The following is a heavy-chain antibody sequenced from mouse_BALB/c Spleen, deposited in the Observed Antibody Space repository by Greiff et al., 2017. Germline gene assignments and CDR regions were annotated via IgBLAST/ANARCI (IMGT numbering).Heavy chain of an antibody. CDR1: GFTFSSYG. CDR2: INSNGGST. Sequence: EVKLMESGGGLVQPGGSLKLSCAASGFTFSSYGMSWVRQTPDKRLELVATINSNGGSTYYPDSVKGRFTISRDNAKNTLYLQMSSLKSEDTAMYYCARDGGVRDYFDYWGQGTTLTVSS. CDR3: ARDGGVRDYFDY. V-gene: IGHV5-6-3*01. J-gene: IGHJ2*01.